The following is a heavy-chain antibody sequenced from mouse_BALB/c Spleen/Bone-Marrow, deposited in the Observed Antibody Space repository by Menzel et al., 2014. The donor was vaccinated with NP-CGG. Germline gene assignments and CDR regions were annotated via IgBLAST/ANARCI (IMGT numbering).Heavy chain of an antibody. CDR3: ARGNGYHFDY. D-gene: IGHD1-2*01. CDR1: GDSITSSY. V-gene: IGHV3-8*02. Sequence: EVMLVESGPSLVKPSQTLSPTCSVTGDSITSSYWNWIRKFPGNKLEYMGYISYSGNAYYNPSLKSRISLTRDTSKNXYYLQLNSVTTEDTATYFCARGNGYHFDYWGQGTTLTVSS. J-gene: IGHJ2*01. CDR2: ISYSGNA.